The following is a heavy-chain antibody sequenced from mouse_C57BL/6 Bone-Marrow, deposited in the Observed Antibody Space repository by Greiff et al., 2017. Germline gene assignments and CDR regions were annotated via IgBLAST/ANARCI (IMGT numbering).Heavy chain of an antibody. D-gene: IGHD1-1*01. J-gene: IGHJ3*01. Sequence: EVMLVESGGGLVQPKGSLKLSCAASGFTFNTFAMHWVRQAPGTGLEWVARIRSKSSNYATYYADSVKDSFTISRDDSQSMLYLQMNNLKTEDTAMYYCVRDYYYGSSPWFAYWGQGTLVTVSA. CDR1: GFTFNTFA. CDR3: VRDYYYGSSPWFAY. CDR2: IRSKSSNYAT. V-gene: IGHV10-3*01.